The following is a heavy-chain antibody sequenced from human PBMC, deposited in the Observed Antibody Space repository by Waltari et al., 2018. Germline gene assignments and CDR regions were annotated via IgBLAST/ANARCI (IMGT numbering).Heavy chain of an antibody. CDR1: GFTFNVFD. J-gene: IGHJ6*02. Sequence: EMQLVESGGGLVQPGGSLRLSCTATGFTFNVFDMKWVRQAPGKGLEWISYISKSSSIIYYADSVKGRFTISRDIAKNSVYLQMNTLRAEDTAVYFCARDRVSGFGAMDVWGQGTTVTVSS. CDR2: ISKSSSII. D-gene: IGHD6-25*01. V-gene: IGHV3-48*01. CDR3: ARDRVSGFGAMDV.